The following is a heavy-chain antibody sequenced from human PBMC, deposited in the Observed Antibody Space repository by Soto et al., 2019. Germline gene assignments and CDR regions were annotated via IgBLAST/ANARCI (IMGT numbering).Heavy chain of an antibody. J-gene: IGHJ6*02. D-gene: IGHD3-3*01. CDR2: IYHSGST. V-gene: IGHV4-4*02. CDR3: ARDRGNYDFWSGDYYYYGMDV. Sequence: SETLSLTCAVSGGSISSSNWWSWVRQPPGKGLEWIGEIYHSGSTNYNPSLKSRVTISVDKSKNQFSLKLSSVTAANTAVYYCARDRGNYDFWSGDYYYYGMDVWGQGTTVSVSS. CDR1: GGSISSSNW.